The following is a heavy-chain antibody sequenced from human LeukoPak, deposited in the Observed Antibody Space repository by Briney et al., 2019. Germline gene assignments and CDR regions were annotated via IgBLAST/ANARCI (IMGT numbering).Heavy chain of an antibody. Sequence: GASVKLSCKASGGTSSSYAISWVRQAPGQGLEWMGRIIPILGIANYAQKFQGRVTITADKSTSTAYMELSSLRSEDTAVYYCARDLKDYYDSSGYFLNDAFDIWGQGAMVTVSS. CDR3: ARDLKDYYDSSGYFLNDAFDI. V-gene: IGHV1-69*04. D-gene: IGHD3-22*01. CDR2: IIPILGIA. CDR1: GGTSSSYA. J-gene: IGHJ3*02.